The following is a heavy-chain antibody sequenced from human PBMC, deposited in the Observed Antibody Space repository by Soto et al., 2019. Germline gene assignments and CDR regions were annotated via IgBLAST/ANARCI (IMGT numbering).Heavy chain of an antibody. J-gene: IGHJ4*02. CDR2: IIPIFGTA. D-gene: IGHD4-4*01. CDR3: ARDPPKYSNYVDVDDY. CDR1: GGTFSSYA. Sequence: QVQLVQSGAEVKKPGSSVKVSCKASGGTFSSYAISWVRQAPGQGLEWMGGIIPIFGTANYAQKFQGRATMTADKSTSTDDMELRSLRSEDTAVYYCARDPPKYSNYVDVDDYWGQGTLVTVSS. V-gene: IGHV1-69*06.